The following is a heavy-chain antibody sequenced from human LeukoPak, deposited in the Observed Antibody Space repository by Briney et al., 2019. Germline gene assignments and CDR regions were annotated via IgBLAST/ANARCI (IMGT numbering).Heavy chain of an antibody. CDR2: IYYSGST. J-gene: IGHJ6*03. CDR3: ARATTFRGGWYSGPEYMDV. Sequence: SETLSLTCTVSGGSISNKYWSWIRQPPGKGLEWIGYIYYSGSTNYNPSLKSRVTISVDTSKNQFSLKLSSVTAADTAVYYCARATTFRGGWYSGPEYMDVWGKGTTVTISS. V-gene: IGHV4-59*12. D-gene: IGHD3-10*01. CDR1: GGSISNKY.